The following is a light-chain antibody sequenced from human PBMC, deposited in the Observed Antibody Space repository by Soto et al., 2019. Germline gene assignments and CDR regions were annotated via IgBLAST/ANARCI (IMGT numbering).Light chain of an antibody. CDR2: GAS. J-gene: IGKJ2*01. Sequence: EVVLTQSPATLSVSPGDRATLSCRASQSVSRNLAWYQQKPGQAPRLLIYGASTRATGVPARFSGSWSATEFTLSISSLQSEDVGVYYCQQYGDWPPETFGQGTKLEI. CDR1: QSVSRN. V-gene: IGKV3-15*01. CDR3: QQYGDWPPET.